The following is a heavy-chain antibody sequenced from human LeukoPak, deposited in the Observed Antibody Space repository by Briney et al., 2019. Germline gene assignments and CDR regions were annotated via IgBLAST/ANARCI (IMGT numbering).Heavy chain of an antibody. V-gene: IGHV4-38-2*02. Sequence: SETLSLTCAVYGGSFSGYFWGWIRQPPGKGLEWIGSIYHSGSTYYTPSLKSRVTISVDMSKNQFSLKLNTVTAADTAVYYCARDLQGDGYNRAEFDYWGQGTLVTVSS. CDR2: IYHSGST. CDR3: ARDLQGDGYNRAEFDY. J-gene: IGHJ4*02. D-gene: IGHD5-24*01. CDR1: GGSFSGYF.